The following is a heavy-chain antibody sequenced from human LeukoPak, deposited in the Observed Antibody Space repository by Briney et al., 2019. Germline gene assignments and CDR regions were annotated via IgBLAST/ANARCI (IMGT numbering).Heavy chain of an antibody. J-gene: IGHJ4*02. V-gene: IGHV3-30-3*01. CDR1: GFTFSSYA. CDR2: ISYDGSNK. CDR3: AREECSGGSCYQNLDY. D-gene: IGHD2-15*01. Sequence: GGSLRLSCAASGFTFSSYAMHWVRQAPGKGLEWVAVISYDGSNKYYADSVKGQFTISRDNSKNTLYLQMNSLRAEDTAVYYCAREECSGGSCYQNLDYWGQGTLVTVSS.